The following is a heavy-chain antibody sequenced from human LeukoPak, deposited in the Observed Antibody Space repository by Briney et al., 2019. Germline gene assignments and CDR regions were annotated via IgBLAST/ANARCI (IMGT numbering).Heavy chain of an antibody. D-gene: IGHD6-19*01. CDR1: GGSISSYH. V-gene: IGHV4-4*09. CDR2: ISNSGST. CDR3: AGGRQWLAFDN. Sequence: SETLSLTCSVSGGSISSYHWSWIRQPPGNGLEWIGYISNSGSTNYNPSLKSRITISIDTSKNQFSLKVNSMAAADAAIYYCAGGRQWLAFDNWGQGSLVTVSS. J-gene: IGHJ4*02.